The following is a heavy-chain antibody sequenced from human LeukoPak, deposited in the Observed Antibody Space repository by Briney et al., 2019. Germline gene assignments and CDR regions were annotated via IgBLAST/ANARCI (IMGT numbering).Heavy chain of an antibody. CDR2: IHPSGSA. D-gene: IGHD5-24*01. CDR1: GVSFSDYY. Sequence: SETLSLTCTVYGVSFSDYYWTWIRQSPGKGLEWIGEIHPSGSASYNPSLKSRVVILVDTSKNQFSLKLNSVSAADTAVYYCARGTDAYKVGNYWGQGTLVTVSS. J-gene: IGHJ4*02. V-gene: IGHV4-34*01. CDR3: ARGTDAYKVGNY.